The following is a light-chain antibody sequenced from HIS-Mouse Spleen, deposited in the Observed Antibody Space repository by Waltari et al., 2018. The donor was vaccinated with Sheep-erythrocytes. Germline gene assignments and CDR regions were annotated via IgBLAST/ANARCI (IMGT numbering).Light chain of an antibody. Sequence: AIKLTQSPSSLSASVGDRVTIPCRASQGISSALAWYQQKPGKAPKLLIYDASSLESGVPSRFSGSGSGTDFTLTISSLQPEDFATYYCQQFNNYPRTFGQGTKVEIK. CDR3: QQFNNYPRT. CDR1: QGISSA. CDR2: DAS. J-gene: IGKJ1*01. V-gene: IGKV1D-13*01.